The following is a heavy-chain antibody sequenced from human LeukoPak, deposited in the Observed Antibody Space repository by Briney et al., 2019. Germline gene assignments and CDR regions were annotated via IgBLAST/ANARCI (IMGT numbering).Heavy chain of an antibody. V-gene: IGHV3-23*01. Sequence: GALRLSCAASGFTFSTYAMSWVRQAPGKGLEWVSGISGSGGRTYYADSVKGRFTISRDNSKNTLYLQMNSLRAEDTALYYCANTGVVTLTRWGQGTLVTVSS. CDR1: GFTFSTYA. D-gene: IGHD4-23*01. CDR3: ANTGVVTLTR. CDR2: ISGSGGRT. J-gene: IGHJ4*02.